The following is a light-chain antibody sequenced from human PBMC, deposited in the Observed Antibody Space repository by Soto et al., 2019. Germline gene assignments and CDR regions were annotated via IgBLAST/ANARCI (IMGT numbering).Light chain of an antibody. V-gene: IGLV2-11*01. CDR1: SSDVGAYKY. J-gene: IGLJ1*01. CDR3: CSYTGTYTSSV. Sequence: QSVLTQPRSVSGSPGQPVTISCTGTSSDVGAYKYVSWYQQHPGKAPKLMIYDVSKRPSGVPDRFSGSKSGNTASLTISGLQAEDEADYYCCSYTGTYTSSVFGTGTRSPS. CDR2: DVS.